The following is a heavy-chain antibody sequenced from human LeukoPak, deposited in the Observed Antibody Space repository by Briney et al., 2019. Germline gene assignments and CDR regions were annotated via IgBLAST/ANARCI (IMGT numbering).Heavy chain of an antibody. CDR1: GSTFSSYW. J-gene: IGHJ4*02. D-gene: IGHD6-6*01. Sequence: GGSLRLSCAASGSTFSSYWISWVRQAPGNGLDWVAKIKEDGSGKYYVDSVKGRFTISRDNAKSSLYLQMNSLRAEDTAVYYCARDREARRYQDLDYWGQGTLVTVSS. CDR2: IKEDGSGK. CDR3: ARDREARRYQDLDY. V-gene: IGHV3-7*01.